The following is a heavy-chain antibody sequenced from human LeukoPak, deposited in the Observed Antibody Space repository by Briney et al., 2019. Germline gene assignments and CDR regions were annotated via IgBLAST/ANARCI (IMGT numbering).Heavy chain of an antibody. J-gene: IGHJ6*02. V-gene: IGHV1-24*01. CDR3: ATGVEVLLPQYYYYGMDV. CDR2: FDPEDGET. CDR1: GYTLTELS. Sequence: GASVKVSCEVSGYTLTELSMHWVRQAPGKGLEWMGGFDPEDGETIYAQKFQGRVTMTEDTSTDTAYMELSSLRSEDTAVYYCATGVEVLLPQYYYYGMDVWGQGTTVTVSS. D-gene: IGHD2-15*01.